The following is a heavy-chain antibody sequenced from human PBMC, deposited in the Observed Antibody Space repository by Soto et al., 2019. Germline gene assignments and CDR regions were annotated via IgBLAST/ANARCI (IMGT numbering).Heavy chain of an antibody. J-gene: IGHJ5*02. V-gene: IGHV3-23*01. CDR3: AKDTGIAARPNWFDP. CDR1: GFTFSSYA. CDR2: ISGSGGST. Sequence: AGGSLRLSCAASGFTFSSYAMSWVRQAPGKGLEWVSAISGSGGSTYYADSVKGRFTISRDNSKNTLYLQMNSLRAEDTAVYYCAKDTGIAARPNWFDPWGQGTLVTVSS. D-gene: IGHD6-6*01.